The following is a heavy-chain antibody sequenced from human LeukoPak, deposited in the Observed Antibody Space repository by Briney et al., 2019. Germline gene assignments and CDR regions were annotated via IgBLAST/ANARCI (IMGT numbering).Heavy chain of an antibody. CDR2: IKPNSGGT. Sequence: GASVKVSCKASGYSFTDYFIHWVRQAPGQGLEWMGWIKPNSGGTHYVQMFQGRVTMTRDTSISTVYMDLSNLKYEDTAVYYCARVHGGRELDAFDFWGQGTMLTVSS. J-gene: IGHJ3*01. D-gene: IGHD1-7*01. CDR3: ARVHGGRELDAFDF. V-gene: IGHV1-2*02. CDR1: GYSFTDYF.